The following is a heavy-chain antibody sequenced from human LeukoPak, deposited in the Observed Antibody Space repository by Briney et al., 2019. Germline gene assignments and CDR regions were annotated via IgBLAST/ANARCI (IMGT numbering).Heavy chain of an antibody. CDR1: GGSISRYY. J-gene: IGHJ4*02. Sequence: SETLSLTCTVSGGSISRYYWSWIRQPPGKGLEWIGYIYYCGSTNYKPSLKSRVTISVDTSKNQFSLKLSSVTAADTAVYYCAREGGVDGYSFDYWGQGTLVTVSS. CDR3: AREGGVDGYSFDY. D-gene: IGHD5-24*01. CDR2: IYYCGST. V-gene: IGHV4-59*01.